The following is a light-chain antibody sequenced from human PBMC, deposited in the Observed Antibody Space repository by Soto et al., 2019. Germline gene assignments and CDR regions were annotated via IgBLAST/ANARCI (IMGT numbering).Light chain of an antibody. V-gene: IGLV4-69*01. CDR3: QTWGTGNVV. Sequence: QSALTQSPSASASLGASVKLTCTLSSGHSSYVIAWHQQQPEKGPRYLMKLNSDGSHSKGDGIPDRFSGSSSGAERYLTISSLQSEDEADYYCQTWGTGNVVFGGGTKVTVL. CDR2: LNSDGSH. CDR1: SGHSSYV. J-gene: IGLJ2*01.